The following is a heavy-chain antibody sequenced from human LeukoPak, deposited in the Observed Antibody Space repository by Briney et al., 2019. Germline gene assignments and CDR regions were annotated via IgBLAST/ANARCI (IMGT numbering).Heavy chain of an antibody. J-gene: IGHJ6*02. Sequence: PGGSLRLSCAASGFTFSSYSMNWVRQAPGKGLEWVSSISSSSSYIYYADSVKGRFTISRDNAKNSPYLQMNSLRAEDTAVYYCARDGSLGQQLGLYYYYYYGMDVWGQGTTVTVSS. CDR3: ARDGSLGQQLGLYYYYYYGMDV. V-gene: IGHV3-21*01. CDR2: ISSSSSYI. D-gene: IGHD6-13*01. CDR1: GFTFSSYS.